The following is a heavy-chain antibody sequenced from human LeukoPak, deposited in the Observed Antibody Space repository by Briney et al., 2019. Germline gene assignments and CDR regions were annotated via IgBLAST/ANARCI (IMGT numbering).Heavy chain of an antibody. D-gene: IGHD1-14*01. CDR2: IYYSGST. CDR3: AILTGYYFDY. V-gene: IGHV4-59*08. J-gene: IGHJ4*02. CDR1: GGSISSYY. Sequence: SETLSLTCTVSGGSISSYYWSWIRQPPGKGLEWIGYIYYSGSTNYNPSLKSRVTISVDTSKNQFSLKLSSVTAADTAVYYCAILTGYYFDYWGQRTLVTVSS.